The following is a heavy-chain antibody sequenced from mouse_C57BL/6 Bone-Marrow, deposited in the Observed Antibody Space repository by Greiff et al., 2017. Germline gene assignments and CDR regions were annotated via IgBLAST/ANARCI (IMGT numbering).Heavy chain of an antibody. CDR2: ISSGSSTI. CDR1: GFTFSDYG. CDR3: AKGVDGYYYFDY. J-gene: IGHJ2*01. D-gene: IGHD2-3*01. V-gene: IGHV5-17*01. Sequence: EVMLVESGGGLVKPGGSLKLSCAASGFTFSDYGMHWVRQAPEKGLEWVAYISSGSSTIYYADTVKGRFTISRDNAKNTLFLQMTSLRSEDTAMYYCAKGVDGYYYFDYWGQGTTLTVSS.